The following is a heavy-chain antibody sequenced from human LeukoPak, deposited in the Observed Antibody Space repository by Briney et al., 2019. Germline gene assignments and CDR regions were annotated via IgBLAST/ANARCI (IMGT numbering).Heavy chain of an antibody. CDR1: GYTFSSSW. CDR3: ARESRSSRTIDY. V-gene: IGHV5-51*01. J-gene: IGHJ4*02. Sequence: PGESLKISCKGSGYTFSSSWIGWVRQMPGKGLEWMGIIYPGDSDTRYSPSFQGQVTISADKSITTAYLQWSSLKASDTAIYYCARESRSSRTIDYWGQGTQVTVSS. CDR2: IYPGDSDT. D-gene: IGHD6-13*01.